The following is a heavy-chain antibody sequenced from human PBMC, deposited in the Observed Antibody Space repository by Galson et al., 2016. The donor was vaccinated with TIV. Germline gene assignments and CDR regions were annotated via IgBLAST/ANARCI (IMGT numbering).Heavy chain of an antibody. J-gene: IGHJ4*02. CDR2: IKQDGGEI. Sequence: SLRLSCAASGFSFGDYWMHWVRQASGKGLEWVANIKQDGGEIYYVDSVRGRFIISRDNARSSVYLQMNSLRAEDTAVYYCAREVGGEGSYWGQGTLVTVSS. V-gene: IGHV3-7*01. D-gene: IGHD6-19*01. CDR1: GFSFGDYW. CDR3: AREVGGEGSY.